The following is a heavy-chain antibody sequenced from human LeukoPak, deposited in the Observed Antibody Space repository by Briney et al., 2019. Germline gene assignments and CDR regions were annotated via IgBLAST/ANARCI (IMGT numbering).Heavy chain of an antibody. CDR2: IVSKTDGGAT. Sequence: GGSLRLSCAASGFAFTNAWMNWVRQPRGKGLVWVGRIVSKTDGGATEYASPVKGRFIISRDDSKNTLYLQMNSLQTEDTAVYYCTDWDAARFDYWGQGSLVTVSS. CDR3: TDWDAARFDY. D-gene: IGHD1-1*01. J-gene: IGHJ4*02. V-gene: IGHV3-15*04. CDR1: GFAFTNAW.